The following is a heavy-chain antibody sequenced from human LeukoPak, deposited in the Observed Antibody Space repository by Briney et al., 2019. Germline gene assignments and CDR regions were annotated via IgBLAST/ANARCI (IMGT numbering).Heavy chain of an antibody. CDR2: INTDGSNT. J-gene: IGHJ4*02. Sequence: GGSLRLSCAASGFTFSRIWMHWVRQVPGKGLVWVSRINTDGSNTIYADSVKGQFTISRDNAKDTLYLQMNSLRAEDTAVYYCATDQSIAGPTTADYWGQGTLVTVSS. V-gene: IGHV3-74*01. CDR1: GFTFSRIW. D-gene: IGHD1-26*01. CDR3: ATDQSIAGPTTADY.